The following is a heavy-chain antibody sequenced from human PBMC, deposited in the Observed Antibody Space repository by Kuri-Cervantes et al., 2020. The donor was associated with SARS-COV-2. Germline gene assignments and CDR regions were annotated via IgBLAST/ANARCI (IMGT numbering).Heavy chain of an antibody. CDR3: ARDSGWFGEVNWFDP. J-gene: IGHJ5*02. CDR1: GYTFTSYA. D-gene: IGHD3-10*01. CDR2: INTNTGNP. Sequence: ASVKVSCKASGYTFTSYAMNWVRQAPGQGLEWMGWINTNTGNPTYAQGFTGRFVFSLDTSVSTAYLQICSLKAEDTAVYYCARDSGWFGEVNWFDPWGQGTLVTVSS. V-gene: IGHV7-4-1*01.